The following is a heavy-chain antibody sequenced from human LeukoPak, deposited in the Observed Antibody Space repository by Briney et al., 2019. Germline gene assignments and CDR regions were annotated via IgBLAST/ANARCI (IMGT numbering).Heavy chain of an antibody. CDR2: INHSGST. Sequence: PSETLSLTCAVYGGSFSGYYWSWIRQPPGKGLEWIGEINHSGSTIYNPSLKSRVTISVDTSKNQFSLKLSSVTAADTAVYYCARATIFGYFDYWGQGTLVTVSS. V-gene: IGHV4-34*01. CDR1: GGSFSGYY. CDR3: ARATIFGYFDY. J-gene: IGHJ4*02. D-gene: IGHD3-3*01.